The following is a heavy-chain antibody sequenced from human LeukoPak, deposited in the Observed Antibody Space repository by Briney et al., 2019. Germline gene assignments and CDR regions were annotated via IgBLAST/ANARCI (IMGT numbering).Heavy chain of an antibody. CDR1: GFTSSSYA. D-gene: IGHD6-6*01. Sequence: GGSLRLSCAASGFTSSSYAMSWVRQAPGKGLEWVSAISGSGGSTSYADPVKGRFTISRDNSKKTLYLQMNSLRAEDTAVYYCAKDRSSSSGFDYWGQGTLVTVSS. CDR2: ISGSGGST. V-gene: IGHV3-23*01. J-gene: IGHJ4*02. CDR3: AKDRSSSSGFDY.